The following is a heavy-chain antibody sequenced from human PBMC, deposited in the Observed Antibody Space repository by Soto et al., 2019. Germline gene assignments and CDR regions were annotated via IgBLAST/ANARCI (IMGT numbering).Heavy chain of an antibody. CDR3: ARGSRYCSSTSCHRLLDY. V-gene: IGHV4-34*01. CDR1: GGSFSGYY. Sequence: SETLSLTCAVYGGSFSGYYWSWIRQPPGKGLEWIGEINHSGSTNYNPSLKSRVTISVDTSKNQFSLKLSSVTAADTAVYYCARGSRYCSSTSCHRLLDYWGQGTLVTVSS. J-gene: IGHJ4*02. D-gene: IGHD2-2*01. CDR2: INHSGST.